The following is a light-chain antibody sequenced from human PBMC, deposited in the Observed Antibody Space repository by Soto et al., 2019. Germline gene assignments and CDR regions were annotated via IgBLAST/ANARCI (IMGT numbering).Light chain of an antibody. CDR2: EVN. Sequence: QSALTQPPSASGSPGQSVTISCTGTSSDVGGYNYVSWYQQHPGKAPKLMIYEVNKRPSGVPDRFSGSKSGNTASLTVSGLHAEDEADYYCSSYTGSNSVVFGGGTKLTVL. CDR1: SSDVGGYNY. J-gene: IGLJ2*01. V-gene: IGLV2-8*01. CDR3: SSYTGSNSVV.